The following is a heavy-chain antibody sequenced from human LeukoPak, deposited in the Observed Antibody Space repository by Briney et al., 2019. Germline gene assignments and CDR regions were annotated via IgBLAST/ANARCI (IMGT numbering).Heavy chain of an antibody. Sequence: ASVKVSCKASGGTFSSYAISWVRQAPGQGLEWMGGIIPIFGTANYAQKFQGRVTITADESTSTAYMELSSLRSEDTAVYYCASPGGLFGRSGSYSYYYYYYYMDVWGKGTTVTVSS. V-gene: IGHV1-69*13. CDR3: ASPGGLFGRSGSYSYYYYYYYMDV. D-gene: IGHD1-26*01. CDR1: GGTFSSYA. CDR2: IIPIFGTA. J-gene: IGHJ6*03.